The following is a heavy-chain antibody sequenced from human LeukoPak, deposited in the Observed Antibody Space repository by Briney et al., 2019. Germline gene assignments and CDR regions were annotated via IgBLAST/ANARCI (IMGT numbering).Heavy chain of an antibody. CDR1: GGSISSSSW. V-gene: IGHV4-4*02. D-gene: IGHD2-2*01. CDR2: IYHSGST. Sequence: SETLSLTCAVSGGSISSSSWWSWVRQPPGKGLEWIGEIYHSGSTNYNPSLKSRVTISVDKSKNQFSLKLSSVTAADTAVYYCATKVVPAASAFDIWGQGTMVTVSS. J-gene: IGHJ3*02. CDR3: ATKVVPAASAFDI.